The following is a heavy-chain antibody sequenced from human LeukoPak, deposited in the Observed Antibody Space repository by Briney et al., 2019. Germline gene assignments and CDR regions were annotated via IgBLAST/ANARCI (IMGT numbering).Heavy chain of an antibody. CDR1: GGSISSYY. Sequence: SETLSLTCTVSGGSISSYYWSWIRQPPGKGLEWIGYIYYSGSTNYNPSLKSRVTISVDTSKNQFSLKLSSVTAADTAVYYCARLVWISSGYYQLAYFDYWGQGTLVTVSS. V-gene: IGHV4-59*01. J-gene: IGHJ4*02. CDR3: ARLVWISSGYYQLAYFDY. D-gene: IGHD3-22*01. CDR2: IYYSGST.